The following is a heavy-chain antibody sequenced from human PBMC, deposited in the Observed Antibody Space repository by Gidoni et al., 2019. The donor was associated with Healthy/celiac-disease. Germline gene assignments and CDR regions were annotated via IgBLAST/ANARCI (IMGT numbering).Heavy chain of an antibody. CDR2: IIPIFGTA. D-gene: IGHD3-22*01. CDR1: GGTLSSYA. CDR3: ARKARSYYYDSSGYYYDDYFDY. Sequence: QVQLVQSGAEVTKPGSSVKVSCKASGGTLSSYAIRWVRQALGQGLEWVGGIIPIFGTANYAQKFQGRVTITADKSTSTAYMELSSLRSEDTAVYYCARKARSYYYDSSGYYYDDYFDYWGQGTLVTVSS. J-gene: IGHJ4*02. V-gene: IGHV1-69*06.